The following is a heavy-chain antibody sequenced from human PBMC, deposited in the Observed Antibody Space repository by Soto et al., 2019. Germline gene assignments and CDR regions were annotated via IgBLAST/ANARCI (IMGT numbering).Heavy chain of an antibody. CDR2: IYYSGST. CDR3: ARGYVVVVAAWSPLFDP. CDR1: GGSISSYY. Sequence: ASETLSLTCTVSGGSISSYYWSWIRQPPGKGLEWIGYIYYSGSTNYNPSLKSRVTISVDTSKNQFSLKLSSVTAADTAVYYCARGYVVVVAAWSPLFDPWGQGALVTVSS. D-gene: IGHD2-15*01. V-gene: IGHV4-59*01. J-gene: IGHJ5*02.